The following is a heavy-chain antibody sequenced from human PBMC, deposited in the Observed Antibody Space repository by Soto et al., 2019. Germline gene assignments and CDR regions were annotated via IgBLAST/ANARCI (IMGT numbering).Heavy chain of an antibody. Sequence: EVQLLESGGGLVQPGGSLRLSCATSGFIFTNHGMSWVRQAPGKGLEWVSAISASGGSTHYADSVRGRFTVSRDNIKNKLYLQMNSLRAEDTAEYNSARQVFGVVLGHYYYMDVWGKGTTVTVSS. CDR1: GFIFTNHG. V-gene: IGHV3-23*01. CDR3: ARQVFGVVLGHYYYMDV. J-gene: IGHJ6*03. D-gene: IGHD3-3*01. CDR2: ISASGGST.